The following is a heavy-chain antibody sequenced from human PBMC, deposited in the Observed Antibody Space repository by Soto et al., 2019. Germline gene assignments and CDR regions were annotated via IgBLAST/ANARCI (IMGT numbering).Heavy chain of an antibody. CDR3: VKGSHSGPRGHFDH. CDR1: GFTVDSYA. D-gene: IGHD3-10*01. Sequence: PGGSLRLSCAASGFTVDSYAMSWVRQAPGKGLERVSAISSSGDNTYYADSVKGRFTISRDNSKDTLYLQMNSLRAEDTAVYYCVKGSHSGPRGHFDHWGQGTLVTVSS. V-gene: IGHV3-23*01. CDR2: ISSSGDNT. J-gene: IGHJ4*02.